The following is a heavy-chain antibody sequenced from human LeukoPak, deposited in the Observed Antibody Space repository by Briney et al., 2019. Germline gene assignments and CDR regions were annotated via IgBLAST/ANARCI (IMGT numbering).Heavy chain of an antibody. CDR1: GGSISSYY. CDR2: IYYSGST. J-gene: IGHJ3*02. Sequence: SETLSLTCTVSGGSISSYYWSWIRQPPGKGLEWIGYIYYSGSTNYNPSLKSRVTISVDTSKNQFSLKLSSVTAADTAVYYCARGGTIFGVVTPHDAFDIWGQGTMATVSS. V-gene: IGHV4-59*08. D-gene: IGHD3-3*01. CDR3: ARGGTIFGVVTPHDAFDI.